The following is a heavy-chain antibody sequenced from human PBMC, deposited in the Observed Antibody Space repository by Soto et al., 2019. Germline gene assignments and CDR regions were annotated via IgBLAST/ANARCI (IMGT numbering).Heavy chain of an antibody. D-gene: IGHD4-17*01. Sequence: KASKTLSLTCSVSGGSVSDKTYYWSWIRQPPGKRLEWIGYVYYSGTTNYNPSLKSRVTISVDLSKNRFSLRLSSVTTADTALYYCARTTAVPNTLRSRYFFDYWGQGTLVTVSS. CDR3: ARTTAVPNTLRSRYFFDY. V-gene: IGHV4-61*01. J-gene: IGHJ4*02. CDR1: GGSVSDKTYY. CDR2: VYYSGTT.